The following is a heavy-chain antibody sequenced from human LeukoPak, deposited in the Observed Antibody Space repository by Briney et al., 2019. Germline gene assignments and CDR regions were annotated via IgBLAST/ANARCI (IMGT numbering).Heavy chain of an antibody. CDR3: AKDRNYYYDSSGYWAY. J-gene: IGHJ4*02. V-gene: IGHV3-23*01. CDR2: SSGSGGST. Sequence: GGSLRLSCAASGFTPSRYAMRWVRPAPGKGLEWVSASSGSGGSTYYADSVKGRFTISRDNSKNTLYLQMNSLRAEDTAVYYCAKDRNYYYDSSGYWAYWGQGTRVTVSS. CDR1: GFTPSRYA. D-gene: IGHD3-22*01.